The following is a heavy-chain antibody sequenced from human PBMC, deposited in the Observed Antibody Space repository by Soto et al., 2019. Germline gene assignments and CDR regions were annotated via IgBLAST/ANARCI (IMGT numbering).Heavy chain of an antibody. D-gene: IGHD3-16*01. CDR2: ISAYNGNT. V-gene: IGHV1-18*01. CDR3: ASGMITFGGATEFDY. J-gene: IGHJ4*02. CDR1: GYTFTSYG. Sequence: ASVKVSCKASGYTFTSYGISWVRQAPGQGLEWMGWISAYNGNTNYAQKLQGRVTMTTDTSTSTAYMELRSLRSDDTAVYYCASGMITFGGATEFDYWGQGTLVTVSS.